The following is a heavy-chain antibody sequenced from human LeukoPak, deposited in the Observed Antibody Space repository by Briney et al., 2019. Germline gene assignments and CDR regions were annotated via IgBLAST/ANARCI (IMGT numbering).Heavy chain of an antibody. CDR2: IRSKVFGRTT. Sequence: GRSLRLSCTASGFTFADYAMSWFRQAPGKGLEWVSFIRSKVFGRTTEYAASVKGRFTISRDDSKSIAYLQMKSLKTEDTAVYYCTRERVRGYSYGDPGYWGQGTLVTVSS. D-gene: IGHD5-18*01. V-gene: IGHV3-49*03. J-gene: IGHJ4*02. CDR1: GFTFADYA. CDR3: TRERVRGYSYGDPGY.